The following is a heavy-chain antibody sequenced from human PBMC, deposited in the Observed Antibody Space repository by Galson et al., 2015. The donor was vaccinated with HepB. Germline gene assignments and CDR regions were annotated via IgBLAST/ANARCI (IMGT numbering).Heavy chain of an antibody. V-gene: IGHV3-7*01. CDR3: ARGSAGIAADGPGMDV. J-gene: IGHJ6*02. CDR2: IKQDGSEK. Sequence: SLRLSCAASGFTFDTYGMNWVRQAPGKGLEWVASIKQDGSEKYYVDSVKGRFVISRDNAKNSLYLQMNSLRAEDTAVYYCARGSAGIAADGPGMDVWGQGTTVTVSS. D-gene: IGHD6-13*01. CDR1: GFTFDTYG.